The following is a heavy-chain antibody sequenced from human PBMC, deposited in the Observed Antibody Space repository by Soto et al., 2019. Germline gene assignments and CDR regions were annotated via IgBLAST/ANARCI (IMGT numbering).Heavy chain of an antibody. CDR1: GGSISSYY. CDR2: IYYSRST. CDR3: ARVVRGWSHDY. J-gene: IGHJ4*02. V-gene: IGHV4-59*01. D-gene: IGHD6-19*01. Sequence: QVQLQESGPGLVKPSETLSLTCTVSGGSISSYYWSWIRQPPGKGLEWIGYIYYSRSTNYNPSLKSRVTISVDTSKNQFSLKLSSVTAADTAVYYSARVVRGWSHDYWGQGTLVTVSS.